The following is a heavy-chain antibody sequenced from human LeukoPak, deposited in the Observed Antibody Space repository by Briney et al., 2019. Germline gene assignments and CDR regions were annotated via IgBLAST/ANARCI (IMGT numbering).Heavy chain of an antibody. J-gene: IGHJ4*02. Sequence: GGSLRLSCGASGFNFNTYSMTWVRQAPGKGLEWVSSISSTSTFLYYADSVKGRLTVSRDNADHTVFLQLTSLRAEGTAVYYCTRGGYSSSWYPPFEYWGQGTQVTVSS. CDR3: TRGGYSSSWYPPFEY. D-gene: IGHD6-13*01. CDR2: ISSTSTFL. V-gene: IGHV3-21*06. CDR1: GFNFNTYS.